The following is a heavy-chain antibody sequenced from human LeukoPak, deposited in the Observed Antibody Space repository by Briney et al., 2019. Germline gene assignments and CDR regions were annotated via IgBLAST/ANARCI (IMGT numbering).Heavy chain of an antibody. CDR1: GGTFSSYA. V-gene: IGHV1-69*13. Sequence: EASVKVSCKASGGTFSSYAISWVRQAPGQGLEWMGGIIPIFGTANYAQKFQGRVTITADESTSTAYMELSSLRSEDTAVYYCARVPNSSGWHKHLYYFDYWGQGTLVTVSS. J-gene: IGHJ4*02. D-gene: IGHD6-19*01. CDR3: ARVPNSSGWHKHLYYFDY. CDR2: IIPIFGTA.